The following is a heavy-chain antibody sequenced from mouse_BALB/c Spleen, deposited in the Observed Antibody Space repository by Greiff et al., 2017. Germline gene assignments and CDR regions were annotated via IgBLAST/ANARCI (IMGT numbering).Heavy chain of an antibody. D-gene: IGHD1-1*01. CDR3: ARGTIVATPLGY. CDR1: GFSLTSYG. CDR2: IWSGGST. Sequence: VQLQQSGPGLVQPSQSLSITCTVSGFSLTSYGVHWVRQSPGKGLEWLGVIWSGGSTDYNAAFISRLSISKDNSKSQVFFKMNSLQANDTAIYYCARGTIVATPLGYWGQGTTHTVSA. J-gene: IGHJ2*01. V-gene: IGHV2-2*02.